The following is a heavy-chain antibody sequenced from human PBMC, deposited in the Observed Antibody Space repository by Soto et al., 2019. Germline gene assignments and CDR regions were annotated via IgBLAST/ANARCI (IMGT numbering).Heavy chain of an antibody. CDR3: ARDGVAPGLYFDH. V-gene: IGHV3-7*05. CDR1: GFTFSDYW. J-gene: IGHJ4*02. CDR2: IKYDGAEK. Sequence: GGSLRLSCAASGFTFSDYWMNWVRQAPGKGLEWVASIKYDGAEKSYVDSVKGRFTISRDNPKNSVYLQMASLRAEDTAVYYCARDGVAPGLYFDHWGQGT. D-gene: IGHD3-10*01.